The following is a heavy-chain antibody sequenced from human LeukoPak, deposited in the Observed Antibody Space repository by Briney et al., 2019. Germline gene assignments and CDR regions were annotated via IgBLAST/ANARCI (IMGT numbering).Heavy chain of an antibody. CDR1: GGSFSGYY. V-gene: IGHV4-34*01. J-gene: IGHJ3*02. D-gene: IGHD6-19*01. CDR3: AKLGPSAWYEAFDI. Sequence: SETLSLTCAVFGGSFSGYYWSWIRQPPGKGLEWIGEINHSGSTNYNPSLKSRVTISVDTSKNQFSLRLISVTAADTAVYYCAKLGPSAWYEAFDIWGQGTMVTVSS. CDR2: INHSGST.